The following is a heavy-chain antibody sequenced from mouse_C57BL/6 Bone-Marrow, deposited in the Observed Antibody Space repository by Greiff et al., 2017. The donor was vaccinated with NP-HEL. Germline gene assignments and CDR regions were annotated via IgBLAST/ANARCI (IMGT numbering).Heavy chain of an antibody. CDR2: INPGSGGT. V-gene: IGHV1-54*01. Sequence: VQLKESGAELVRPGTSVKVSCKASGYAFTNYLIEWVKQRPGQGLEWIGVINPGSGGTNYNEKFKGKATLTADKSSSTAYMQLSSLTSEDSAVYFCARRGGFAYWGQGTLVTVSA. J-gene: IGHJ3*01. CDR1: GYAFTNYL. CDR3: ARRGGFAY.